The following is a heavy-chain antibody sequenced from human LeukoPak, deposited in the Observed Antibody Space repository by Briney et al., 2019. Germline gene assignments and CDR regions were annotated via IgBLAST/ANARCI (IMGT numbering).Heavy chain of an antibody. J-gene: IGHJ1*01. Sequence: SETLSLTCTVSGGSISSGSYYWSWIRQPAGKGLEWIGRIYTSGSTNYNPSLKSRVTISVDTSKNQFSLKLSSVSAADTAVYYCAIRIVGATRRDFQHWGQGTLVTVSS. CDR1: GGSISSGSYY. CDR3: AIRIVGATRRDFQH. CDR2: IYTSGST. V-gene: IGHV4-61*02. D-gene: IGHD1-26*01.